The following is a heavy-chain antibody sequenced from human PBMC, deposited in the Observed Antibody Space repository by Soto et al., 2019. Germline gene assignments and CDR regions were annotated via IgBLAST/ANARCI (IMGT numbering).Heavy chain of an antibody. CDR3: ARAAVTTVNPNWFDP. V-gene: IGHV4-30-4*01. J-gene: IGHJ5*02. Sequence: SETLSLTCTVSGGSISSGDYYWSWIRQPPGKGLEWIGYIYYSGSTYYNPSLKSRVTISVDTSKNQFSLKLSSVTAADTAVYYCARAAVTTVNPNWFDPWGQGTLVTVS. CDR2: IYYSGST. CDR1: GGSISSGDYY. D-gene: IGHD4-17*01.